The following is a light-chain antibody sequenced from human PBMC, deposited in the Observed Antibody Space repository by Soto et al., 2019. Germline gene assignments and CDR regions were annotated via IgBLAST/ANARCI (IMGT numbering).Light chain of an antibody. CDR1: TSNIGHNY. J-gene: IGLJ3*02. Sequence: QSVLTQPPSVSAAPGQTGTISCSGGTSNIGHNYVSWYQQLPGTAPTLLIYANDKRPSGIPDRFSGSKSGTSATLAITGLQTGDEADYYCATWDTNLSAVFGGGTKLTVL. CDR2: AND. V-gene: IGLV1-51*01. CDR3: ATWDTNLSAV.